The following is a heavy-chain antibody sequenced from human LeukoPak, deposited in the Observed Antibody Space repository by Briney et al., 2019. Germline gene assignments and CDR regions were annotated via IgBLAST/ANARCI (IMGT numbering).Heavy chain of an antibody. D-gene: IGHD6-6*01. J-gene: IGHJ6*03. CDR2: IKQGGNEK. CDR3: AREGQQVVPSYYYYYMDV. Sequence: GGSLRLSCAASGFTFSSYWMSWVRQAPGKGLEWVANIKQGGNEKYYVDSVKGRFTISRDNAKSSLYLQMNSLRAEDTAIYYCAREGQQVVPSYYYYYMDVWGKGTTVTVPS. CDR1: GFTFSSYW. V-gene: IGHV3-7*01.